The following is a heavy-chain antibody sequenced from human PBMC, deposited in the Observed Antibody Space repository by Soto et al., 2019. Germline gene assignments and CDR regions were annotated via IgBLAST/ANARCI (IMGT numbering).Heavy chain of an antibody. CDR1: GFTFSSYG. D-gene: IGHD6-6*01. CDR2: ISYDGSNK. CDR3: AKGSSSSPRPHYYYGMDV. J-gene: IGHJ6*02. V-gene: IGHV3-30*18. Sequence: GGSLRLSCAASGFTFSSYGMHWVRQAPGKGLEWVAVISYDGSNKYYADSVKGRFTISRDNSKNTLYLQMNSLRAEDTAVYYCAKGSSSSPRPHYYYGMDVWGQGTTVTVSS.